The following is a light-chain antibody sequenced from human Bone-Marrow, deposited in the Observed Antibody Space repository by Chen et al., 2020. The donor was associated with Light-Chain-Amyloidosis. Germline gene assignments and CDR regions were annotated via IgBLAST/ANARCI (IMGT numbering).Light chain of an antibody. CDR1: DLPTKY. CDR2: RDT. V-gene: IGLV3-25*03. J-gene: IGLJ2*01. CDR3: QSADSSGTYAVI. Sequence: SYELTQPPSVSVSPGQTARITCSGDDLPTKYAYWYQQKPGQAPVLVIQRDTERPSGISERFSGSSSGTTATLTISGVQAEDEADYHCQSADSSGTYAVIFGGGTKLTVL.